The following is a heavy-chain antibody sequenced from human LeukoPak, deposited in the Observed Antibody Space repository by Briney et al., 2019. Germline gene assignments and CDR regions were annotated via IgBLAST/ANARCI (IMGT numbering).Heavy chain of an antibody. D-gene: IGHD3-9*01. V-gene: IGHV3-7*01. CDR1: GFTFSSYA. J-gene: IGHJ5*02. CDR2: IKQDGSEK. CDR3: ARGGFNFDILTGYDSWFDP. Sequence: GGSLRLSCAASGFTFSSYAMSWVRQAPGKGLEWVANIKQDGSEKYYVDSVKGRFTISRDNAKNSLYLQMNSLRAEDTAVYYCARGGFNFDILTGYDSWFDPWGQGTLVTVSS.